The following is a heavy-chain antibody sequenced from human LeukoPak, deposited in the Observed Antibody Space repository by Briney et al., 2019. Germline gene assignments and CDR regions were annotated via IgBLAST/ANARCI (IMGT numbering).Heavy chain of an antibody. CDR2: ISNDGSRK. V-gene: IGHV3-30*03. CDR3: ARDRAWNYFDY. D-gene: IGHD3-3*01. J-gene: IGHJ4*02. CDR1: GFTFSRHG. Sequence: GGTLRLSCAPSGFTFSRHGMHWVRQAPGKGLEWVAIISNDGSRKYYAHSVEGRFTISRDNSKNTLYLQMDSLRAEDTAVYYCARDRAWNYFDYWGQGTLVTVSS.